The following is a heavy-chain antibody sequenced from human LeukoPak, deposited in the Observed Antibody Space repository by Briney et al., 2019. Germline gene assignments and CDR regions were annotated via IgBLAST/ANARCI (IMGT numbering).Heavy chain of an antibody. CDR2: ISGSGCST. Sequence: GGPLRLSCAASGFTFSSYAMSGVRQAQGKGVEWVSGISGSGCSTNYADSVKGRFTISRDNSKNTLYLQMNSLRAEDTAVYYCAKRGTYYYDRSGYYFDYWGQGTLVTVSS. CDR1: GFTFSSYA. CDR3: AKRGTYYYDRSGYYFDY. D-gene: IGHD3-22*01. V-gene: IGHV3-23*01. J-gene: IGHJ4*02.